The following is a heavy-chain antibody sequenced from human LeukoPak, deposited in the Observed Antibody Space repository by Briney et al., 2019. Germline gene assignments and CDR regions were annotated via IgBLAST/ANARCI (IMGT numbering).Heavy chain of an antibody. J-gene: IGHJ5*02. V-gene: IGHV5-51*01. Sequence: GESLEISCKGSGYSFTSYWIGWVRQMPGKGLEWMGIIYPGDSDTRYSPSFQGQVTISADKSISTAYLQWSSLKASDTAMYYCARLGDGVEFTGWFDPWGQGTLVTVSS. CDR1: GYSFTSYW. D-gene: IGHD3-16*01. CDR3: ARLGDGVEFTGWFDP. CDR2: IYPGDSDT.